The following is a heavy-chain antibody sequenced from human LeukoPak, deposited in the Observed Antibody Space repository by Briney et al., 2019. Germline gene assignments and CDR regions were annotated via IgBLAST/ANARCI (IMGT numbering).Heavy chain of an antibody. V-gene: IGHV3-23*01. CDR2: ISISGGST. D-gene: IGHD1-14*01. Sequence: PGGSLRLSCAASGFTFSSYAMTWVRQAPGKGLEWVSGISISGGSTYYADSVKGRFSISRDNSKNTLHLQMNSLRAEDTAVYYCTKPSGSTDYYYGMDVWGQGTTVTVSS. CDR3: TKPSGSTDYYYGMDV. J-gene: IGHJ6*02. CDR1: GFTFSSYA.